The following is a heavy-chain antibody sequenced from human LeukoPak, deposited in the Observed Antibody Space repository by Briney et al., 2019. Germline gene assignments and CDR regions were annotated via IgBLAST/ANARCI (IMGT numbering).Heavy chain of an antibody. CDR2: IYYSGST. CDR1: GGSISSYY. CDR3: ARVRNYYDSRNAFDI. J-gene: IGHJ3*02. V-gene: IGHV4-59*01. Sequence: PSETLSLTCTVSGGSISSYYWSWIRQPPGKGLEWIGYIYYSGSTNYNPSLKSRVTISVDTSKNQFSLKLSSVTAADTAVYYCARVRNYYDSRNAFDIWGQGTMVTVSS. D-gene: IGHD3-22*01.